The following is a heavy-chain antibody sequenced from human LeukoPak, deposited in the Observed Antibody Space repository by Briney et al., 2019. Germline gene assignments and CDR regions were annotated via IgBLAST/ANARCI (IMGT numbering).Heavy chain of an antibody. CDR2: MNPNSGNT. V-gene: IGHV1-8*01. CDR1: GYTFTSYD. CDR3: ARMRGDYYYMDV. J-gene: IGHJ6*03. Sequence: ASVKVSCKASGYTFTSYDINWVRQATGQGLEWMGWMNPNSGNTGYAQKFQGRVTMTRNTSISTAYMELSSLRSEDTAVYYCARMRGDYYYMDVWGKGTTVTISS. D-gene: IGHD3-10*01.